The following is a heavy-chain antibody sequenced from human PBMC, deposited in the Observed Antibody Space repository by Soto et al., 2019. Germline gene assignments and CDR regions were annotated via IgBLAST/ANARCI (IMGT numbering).Heavy chain of an antibody. D-gene: IGHD1-1*01. J-gene: IGHJ4*02. V-gene: IGHV1-18*01. Sequence: VHLVQSGAEVKKPGASEKVSCKGSGHTFTSYGITWVRQAPGQGLEWMGWISAHNGNTDYAQKLQGRVTVTRDTSRSTAYVELRSLRSDDTAVYYCARGRYGDYWGQGALVTVSS. CDR3: ARGRYGDY. CDR2: ISAHNGNT. CDR1: GHTFTSYG.